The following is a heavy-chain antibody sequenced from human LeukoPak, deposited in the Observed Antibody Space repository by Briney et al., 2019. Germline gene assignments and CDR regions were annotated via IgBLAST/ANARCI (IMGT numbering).Heavy chain of an antibody. Sequence: SVKVSCKASGGTFSSYAISWVRQAPGQGLEWMGGIIPIFGTANYAQKFQGRVTITADESTSTAYMELSSLRSGDTAVYYCASDIAVAGTRGSWFDPWGQGTLVTVSS. V-gene: IGHV1-69*13. D-gene: IGHD6-19*01. CDR2: IIPIFGTA. CDR3: ASDIAVAGTRGSWFDP. J-gene: IGHJ5*02. CDR1: GGTFSSYA.